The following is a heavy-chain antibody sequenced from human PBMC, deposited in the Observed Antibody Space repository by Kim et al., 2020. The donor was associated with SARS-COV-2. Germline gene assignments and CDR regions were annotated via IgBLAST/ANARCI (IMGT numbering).Heavy chain of an antibody. Sequence: YADSVKGRFTISRDNAKNTLYLQMNSLRAEGTAVYYCARRAYSSGWWYFDYWGQGTLVTVSS. V-gene: IGHV3-74*01. J-gene: IGHJ4*02. CDR3: ARRAYSSGWWYFDY. D-gene: IGHD6-19*01.